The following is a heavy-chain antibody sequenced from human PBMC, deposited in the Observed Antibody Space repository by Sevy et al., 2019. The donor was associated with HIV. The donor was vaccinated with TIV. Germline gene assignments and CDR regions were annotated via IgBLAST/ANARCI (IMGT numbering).Heavy chain of an antibody. Sequence: GGSLRLSCTTSGFTFGDYVMNWFRQAPGKGLEWVGFIRSKAYGGTTEYAASVKGRFTISRDDSKSIAYLQMTSLKTEDTAVYFCTRSSPVLWFGELLPFDYWGQGSLVTASS. CDR2: IRSKAYGGTT. CDR1: GFTFGDYV. J-gene: IGHJ4*02. CDR3: TRSSPVLWFGELLPFDY. V-gene: IGHV3-49*03. D-gene: IGHD3-10*01.